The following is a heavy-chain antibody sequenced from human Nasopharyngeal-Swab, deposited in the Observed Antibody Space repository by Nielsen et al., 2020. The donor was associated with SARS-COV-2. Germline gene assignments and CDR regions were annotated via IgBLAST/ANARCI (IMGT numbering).Heavy chain of an antibody. CDR2: IRSKANSYAT. J-gene: IGHJ4*02. D-gene: IGHD4-23*01. CDR3: TRHGDYGGNSGVDY. Sequence: ESLKISCAASGFTFSGSAMHWVRQASGKGLEWVGRIRSKANSYATAYAASVKGRFTISRDDSKNTAYLQMNSLKTEDTAVYYCTRHGDYGGNSGVDYWGQGTLVTVSS. CDR1: GFTFSGSA. V-gene: IGHV3-73*01.